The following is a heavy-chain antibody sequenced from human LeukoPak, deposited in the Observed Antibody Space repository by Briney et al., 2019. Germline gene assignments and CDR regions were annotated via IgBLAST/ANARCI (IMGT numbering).Heavy chain of an antibody. CDR3: ARDDGFSCYSY. J-gene: IGHJ4*02. V-gene: IGHV3-7*01. CDR2: INLDGSDK. D-gene: IGHD3/OR15-3a*01. CDR1: GFTFSTYW. Sequence: GGSLRLSCAASGFTFSTYWETWVRQAPGKGLEWVANINLDGSDKYYVDSVKGRFTISRDNAKNSLYLQMNSLTVEDTAVYYCARDDGFSCYSYWGQGTLVTVSS.